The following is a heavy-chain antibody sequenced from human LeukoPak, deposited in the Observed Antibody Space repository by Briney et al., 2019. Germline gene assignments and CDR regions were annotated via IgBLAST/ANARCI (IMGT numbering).Heavy chain of an antibody. V-gene: IGHV1-18*01. Sequence: GASVKVSCKASGYTFTSYGISWVRQAPGQGLEWMGWISAYNGNTNYAQKLQGRVTMTTDTSTSTAYMELRSLRSDDTAVYYCARDLLGTVAEGFDYWGQGTLVTVSS. J-gene: IGHJ4*02. CDR3: ARDLLGTVAEGFDY. D-gene: IGHD6-19*01. CDR2: ISAYNGNT. CDR1: GYTFTSYG.